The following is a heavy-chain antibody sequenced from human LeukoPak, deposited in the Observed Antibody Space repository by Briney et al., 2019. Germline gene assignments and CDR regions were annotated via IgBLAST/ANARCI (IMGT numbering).Heavy chain of an antibody. J-gene: IGHJ4*02. CDR3: ARGTVPLDCSSTSCYKGGFDY. CDR1: GGCISSGGYY. V-gene: IGHV4-31*03. Sequence: PSQTLSLTCTVSGGCISSGGYYWSWIRQHPGKGLEWIGYIYYSGSTYYNPSLKSRVTISVDTSKNQFSLKLSSVTAADTAVYYCARGTVPLDCSSTSCYKGGFDYWGQGTLVTVSS. CDR2: IYYSGST. D-gene: IGHD2-2*02.